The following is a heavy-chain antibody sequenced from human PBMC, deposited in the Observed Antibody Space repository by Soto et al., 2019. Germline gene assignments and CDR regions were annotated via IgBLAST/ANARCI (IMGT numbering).Heavy chain of an antibody. CDR3: AKDCSSTSCYTGKVVDY. V-gene: IGHV3-23*01. J-gene: IGHJ4*02. D-gene: IGHD2-2*02. Sequence: GGSLRLSCAASGFTFSSYAMSWVRQAPGKGLEWVSAISGSGGSTYYADSVKGRFTISSDNSKNTLYLQMNSLRAEDTAVYYCAKDCSSTSCYTGKVVDYWGQGTLVTVSS. CDR1: GFTFSSYA. CDR2: ISGSGGST.